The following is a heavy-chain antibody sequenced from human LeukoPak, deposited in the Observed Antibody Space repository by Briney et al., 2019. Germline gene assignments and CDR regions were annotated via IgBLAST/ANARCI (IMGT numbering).Heavy chain of an antibody. V-gene: IGHV3-53*01. J-gene: IGHJ6*02. D-gene: IGHD2-21*02. CDR3: ARGDGGDVYYYGMDV. CDR2: IYSGGST. CDR1: GFTFSSYG. Sequence: PGGSLRLSCAASGFTFSSYGMVWVRQAPGKGLEWVSVIYSGGSTYYADSVKGRFTISRDNSKNTLYLQMNSLRAEDTAVYYCARGDGGDVYYYGMDVWGQGTTVTVSS.